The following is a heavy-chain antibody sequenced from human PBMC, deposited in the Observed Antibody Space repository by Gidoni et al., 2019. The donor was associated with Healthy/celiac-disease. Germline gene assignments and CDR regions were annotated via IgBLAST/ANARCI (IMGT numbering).Heavy chain of an antibody. Sequence: EVQLVESGGGLVQPGRSLRLSCAASGFTFDDYAMHCVRQAPGKGLEWVSGMSWNSGSIGYADSVKGRFTISRDNAKNSLYLQMNSLRAEDTALYYCAKDRIAAAGGSGAFDIWGQGTMVTVSS. J-gene: IGHJ3*02. CDR2: MSWNSGSI. V-gene: IGHV3-9*01. D-gene: IGHD6-13*01. CDR3: AKDRIAAAGGSGAFDI. CDR1: GFTFDDYA.